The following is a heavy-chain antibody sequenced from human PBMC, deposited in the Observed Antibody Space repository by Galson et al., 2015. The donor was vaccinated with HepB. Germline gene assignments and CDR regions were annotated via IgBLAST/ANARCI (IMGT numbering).Heavy chain of an antibody. CDR2: INPSGGST. Sequence: SVKVSCKASGYTFTSYYMYWVRQAPGQGLEWMGIINPSGGSTSYAQKFQGRVTMTRDTSTSTVYMELSSLRSEDTAVYYCAREEYCSSTSCHPRGWFDPWGQGTLVTVSS. V-gene: IGHV1-46*01. J-gene: IGHJ5*02. CDR1: GYTFTSYY. CDR3: AREEYCSSTSCHPRGWFDP. D-gene: IGHD2-2*01.